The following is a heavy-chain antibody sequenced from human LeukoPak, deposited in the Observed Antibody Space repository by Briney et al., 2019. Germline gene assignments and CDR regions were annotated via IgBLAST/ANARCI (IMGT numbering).Heavy chain of an antibody. CDR2: ISYDGSNK. D-gene: IGHD2-21*01. Sequence: GGSLRLSCAASGFTFSSYAMHWVRQAPGKGLEWVAVISYDGSNKYYADSVKGRFTISRDNSKNTLYLQMNSLRAEDTAVYYCARVGVNDPSDYWGQGTLVTVSS. CDR3: ARVGVNDPSDY. V-gene: IGHV3-30*04. CDR1: GFTFSSYA. J-gene: IGHJ4*02.